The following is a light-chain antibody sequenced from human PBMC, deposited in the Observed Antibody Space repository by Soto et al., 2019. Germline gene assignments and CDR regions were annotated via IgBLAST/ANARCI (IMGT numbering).Light chain of an antibody. CDR2: DAS. V-gene: IGKV3-11*01. Sequence: EIVLTQSPATLSLSPGERATLSCRASQSVSSYLDWYQQKPGQAPRLLIYDASNRATGIPARFSGSGSGTDFTLTISSLEPEDFAVYYCQQRSNWPPMYTFGQGTKLEIK. J-gene: IGKJ2*01. CDR3: QQRSNWPPMYT. CDR1: QSVSSY.